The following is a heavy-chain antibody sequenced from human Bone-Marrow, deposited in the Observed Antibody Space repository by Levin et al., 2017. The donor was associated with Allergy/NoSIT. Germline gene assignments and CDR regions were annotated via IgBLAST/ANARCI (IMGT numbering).Heavy chain of an antibody. CDR2: VYYTGSA. Sequence: SQTLSLTCTVSGDSISNANYYWAWIRQPPGKGLEWIGSVYYTGSAYYNPSLKTRLTMSVDTSKNQFSLRFNSVTAADTAIDYCAGEPNSPYYYYYGLDVWGQGTAVTVSS. D-gene: IGHD2/OR15-2a*01. CDR3: AGEPNSPYYYYYGLDV. CDR1: GDSISNANYY. V-gene: IGHV4-39*07. J-gene: IGHJ6*02.